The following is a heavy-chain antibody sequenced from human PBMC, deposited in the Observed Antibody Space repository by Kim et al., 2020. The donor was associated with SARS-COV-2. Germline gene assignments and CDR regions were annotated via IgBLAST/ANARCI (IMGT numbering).Heavy chain of an antibody. CDR3: VRGRPYYSGWYGGDY. D-gene: IGHD6-19*01. CDR1: GFTFDEYD. Sequence: GGSLRLSCAASGFTFDEYDMHWVRQAPGKGLEWVSHIRWDSGSIGYADSLKGRFTISRDNAKNSLYLEMNSLTPDDTALYYCVRGRPYYSGWYGGDYWGQGTLVTVSS. V-gene: IGHV3-9*01. CDR2: IRWDSGSI. J-gene: IGHJ4*02.